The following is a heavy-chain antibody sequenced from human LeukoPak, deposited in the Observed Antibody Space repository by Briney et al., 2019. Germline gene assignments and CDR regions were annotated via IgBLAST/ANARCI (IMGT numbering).Heavy chain of an antibody. J-gene: IGHJ5*02. V-gene: IGHV3-74*01. CDR3: ARAPSWAAAGTGNWFDP. D-gene: IGHD6-13*01. CDR1: GFTFSSYW. Sequence: GGSLRLSCAASGFTFSSYWMHWVRQAPGKGLVWVSRINSDGSSTSYAESVKGRFTISRDNAKNTLYLQMNSLRAEDTAVYYCARAPSWAAAGTGNWFDPWGQGTLVTVSS. CDR2: INSDGSST.